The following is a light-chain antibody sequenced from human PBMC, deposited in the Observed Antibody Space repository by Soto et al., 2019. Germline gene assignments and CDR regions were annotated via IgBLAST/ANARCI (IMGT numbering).Light chain of an antibody. V-gene: IGLV2-14*01. Sequence: QSALTRPSAGCGSPGQAVTSSGTGTSSDVGGYDFVSWYQQHPGKAPKVMIYDVSNRPSGVSNRFSGSKSGNPASLSISAFQAEHASDSSRRTYTRRHAYVFGTGTKGTV. J-gene: IGLJ1*01. CDR3: RTYTRRHAYV. CDR1: SSDVGGYDF. CDR2: DVS.